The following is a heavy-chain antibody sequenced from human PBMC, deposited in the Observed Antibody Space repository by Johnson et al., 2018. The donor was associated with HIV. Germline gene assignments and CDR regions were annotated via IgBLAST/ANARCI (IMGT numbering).Heavy chain of an antibody. CDR2: ITSSGATK. CDR3: ARERNYGTHAAFDI. CDR1: GFTFSDYY. Sequence: QVLLVESGGGLVMPGGSLRVSCAASGFTFSDYYMAWIRQTPGKGLEWVSYITSSGATKYYADSVKGRFTISRDNSKNTLYLQMNSLRAEDTAVYYCARERNYGTHAAFDIWGQGTMVTVSS. D-gene: IGHD1-7*01. J-gene: IGHJ3*02. V-gene: IGHV3-11*04.